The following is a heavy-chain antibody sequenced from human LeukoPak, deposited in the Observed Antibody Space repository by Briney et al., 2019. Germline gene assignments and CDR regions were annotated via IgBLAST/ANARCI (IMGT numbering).Heavy chain of an antibody. Sequence: GGSLRLSCAGSGFTFSNTWMHWVRQAPGEGLVWVSRIDSDGSTINYADSVKGRFTISRDNARNTLYLQMNSLRAEDTAVYYCAKDPGYDFWTAYAYWGQGTLVTVSS. CDR2: IDSDGSTI. CDR1: GFTFSNTW. D-gene: IGHD3/OR15-3a*01. V-gene: IGHV3-74*01. J-gene: IGHJ4*02. CDR3: AKDPGYDFWTAYAY.